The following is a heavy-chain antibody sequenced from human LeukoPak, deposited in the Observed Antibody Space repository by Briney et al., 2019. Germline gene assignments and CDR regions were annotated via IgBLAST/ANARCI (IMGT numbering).Heavy chain of an antibody. CDR1: GGSFSGYY. CDR2: INHSGST. V-gene: IGHV4-34*01. D-gene: IGHD3-10*01. CDR3: VRGGYYGSGNDFRFDP. Sequence: SETLSLTCAVYGGSFSGYYWSWIRQPPGKGLEWIGEINHSGSTNYNPSLKSRVTISVDTSKNQFSLKLSSVTAADTAVYYCVRGGYYGSGNDFRFDPWGQGTLVTVSS. J-gene: IGHJ5*02.